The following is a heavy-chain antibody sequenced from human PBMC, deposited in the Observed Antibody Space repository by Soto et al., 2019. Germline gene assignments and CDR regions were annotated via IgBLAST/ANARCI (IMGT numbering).Heavy chain of an antibody. CDR1: GFTFSSYG. J-gene: IGHJ6*02. D-gene: IGHD5-12*01. V-gene: IGHV3-33*01. CDR3: ARDRGYSGYDSPRFYSGMAV. Sequence: QVQLVESGGGVVQPGRSLRLSCAASGFTFSSYGMHWVRQAPGKGLEWVAVIWYDGSNKWYADSVKGRFTISRDNSKNTLYLQMNSLRAEDTAVYSCARDRGYSGYDSPRFYSGMAVWGQGTTVTVS. CDR2: IWYDGSNK.